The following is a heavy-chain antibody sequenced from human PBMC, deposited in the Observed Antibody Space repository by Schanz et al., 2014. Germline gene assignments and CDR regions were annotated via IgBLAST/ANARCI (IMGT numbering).Heavy chain of an antibody. CDR3: ARLGTDMAVAGSVIDSYYYYMDV. D-gene: IGHD6-19*01. V-gene: IGHV3-30*19. CDR2: MSYDGSNK. J-gene: IGHJ6*03. CDR1: GFTFSSYG. Sequence: QVQLVESGGGVVQPGRSLRLSCAASGFTFSSYGMHWVRQAPGKGLEWVAIMSYDGSNKYYADSVKGRFTISRDTPKNTLYVQMNSLRSEDTAVYYCARLGTDMAVAGSVIDSYYYYMDVWGGGTTVTVSS.